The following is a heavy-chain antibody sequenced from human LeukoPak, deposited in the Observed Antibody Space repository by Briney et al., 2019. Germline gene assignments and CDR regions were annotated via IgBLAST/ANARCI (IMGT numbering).Heavy chain of an antibody. CDR3: ARDLCFDCLPQPPNYFDP. J-gene: IGHJ5*02. CDR2: ISYDGSNK. D-gene: IGHD3-9*01. V-gene: IGHV3-30-3*01. CDR1: GFTFSNYA. Sequence: PGGSLRLSCAAAGFTFSNYAMHWVRQAPGKGLEWVAVISYDGSNKHYADSVKGLFTISRDNSKNTLYLQMHSLRAEDTAVYYCARDLCFDCLPQPPNYFDPWGQGTLVTVSS.